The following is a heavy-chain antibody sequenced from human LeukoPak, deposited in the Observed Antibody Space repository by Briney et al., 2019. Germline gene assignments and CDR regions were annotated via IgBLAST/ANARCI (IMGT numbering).Heavy chain of an antibody. D-gene: IGHD2-15*01. CDR2: IYPGDSDT. V-gene: IGHV5-51*01. J-gene: IGHJ6*02. CDR3: ARLEYCSGGSCRRDYYYGMDV. Sequence: GESLKISCKGSGYSFTSYWIGWVRQMPGKGLEWMGIIYPGDSDTRYSPSFQGQVTISADKSISTAYLQWSSLKASDTAMYYCARLEYCSGGSCRRDYYYGMDVWGQGTTVTVSS. CDR1: GYSFTSYW.